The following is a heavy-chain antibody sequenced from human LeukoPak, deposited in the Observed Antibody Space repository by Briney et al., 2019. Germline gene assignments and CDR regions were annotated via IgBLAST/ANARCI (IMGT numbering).Heavy chain of an antibody. D-gene: IGHD6-19*01. CDR3: ARDGYSSAYYFDY. V-gene: IGHV1-69*04. J-gene: IGHJ4*02. CDR2: IIPILGIA. CDR1: GGTFSSYA. Sequence: ASVKVSCKASGGTFSSYAISWVRQAPGQGLEWMGRIIPILGIANYAQKFQGRVTITADKSTSTAYMELSSLRSEDTAVYYCARDGYSSAYYFDYWGQGTLVTVSS.